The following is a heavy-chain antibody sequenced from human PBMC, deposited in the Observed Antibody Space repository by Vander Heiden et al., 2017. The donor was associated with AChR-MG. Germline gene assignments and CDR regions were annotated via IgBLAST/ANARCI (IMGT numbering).Heavy chain of an antibody. CDR2: INPNSGGT. D-gene: IGHD5-12*01. V-gene: IGHV1-2*02. CDR1: GYPFAGYY. Sequence: QVQLVQSGAEVKKPGASVKVSCKASGYPFAGYYIHWVRQAPGQGLEWMGRINPNSGGTNYAQKLQGRVTMTRNTSISTAYMELSRLRSDDTAVYFCARNGVAPDGNWFDPWGQGTLVTVSS. J-gene: IGHJ5*02. CDR3: ARNGVAPDGNWFDP.